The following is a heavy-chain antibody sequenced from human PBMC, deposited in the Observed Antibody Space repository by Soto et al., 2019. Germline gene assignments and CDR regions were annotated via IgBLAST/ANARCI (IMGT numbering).Heavy chain of an antibody. CDR2: LSFDGHHK. Sequence: VQLVESGGGVVQPGRSLRLSCTASGFTFSSYGMHWIRQAPGKGLEWVAVLSFDGHHKYFADSVKGRFTISRDNSKNSLYLRMDRLRAEDTAVYYCAKDRLPDYFDSTGLDHWGQGTLVTVSS. CDR3: AKDRLPDYFDSTGLDH. D-gene: IGHD3-22*01. CDR1: GFTFSSYG. J-gene: IGHJ4*02. V-gene: IGHV3-30*18.